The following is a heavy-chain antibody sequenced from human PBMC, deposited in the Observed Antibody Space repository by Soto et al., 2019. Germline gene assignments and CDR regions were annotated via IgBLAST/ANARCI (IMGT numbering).Heavy chain of an antibody. CDR2: TYYRSKWYN. CDR3: ARETAVAGTVYYYYGIDV. J-gene: IGHJ6*02. D-gene: IGHD6-19*01. V-gene: IGHV6-1*01. Sequence: SQTLSLTCAISGDSVSSNSAAWNWIRQSPSRGLEWLGRTYYRSKWYNDYAVSVKSRITINPDTSKNQFSLQLNSVTPEDTAVYYCARETAVAGTVYYYYGIDVWGQGTTVTVSS. CDR1: GDSVSSNSAA.